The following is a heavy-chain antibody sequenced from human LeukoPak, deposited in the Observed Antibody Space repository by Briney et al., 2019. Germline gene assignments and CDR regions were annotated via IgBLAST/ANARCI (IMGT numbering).Heavy chain of an antibody. CDR1: GGSISSYY. Sequence: PSETLSLTCTVSGGSISSYYWSWIRQPPGKGLEWIGYIYYSGSTNYNPSLKSRVTISVDTSKNQFSLKLSSVTAADTAVYYCARKAVADWFDPWGQGTLVTVSS. CDR2: IYYSGST. CDR3: ARKAVADWFDP. J-gene: IGHJ5*02. D-gene: IGHD6-19*01. V-gene: IGHV4-59*01.